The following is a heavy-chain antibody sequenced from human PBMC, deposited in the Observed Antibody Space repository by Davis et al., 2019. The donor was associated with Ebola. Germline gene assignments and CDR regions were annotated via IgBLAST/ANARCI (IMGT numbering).Heavy chain of an antibody. V-gene: IGHV3-21*01. D-gene: IGHD6-19*01. CDR3: ARAQLSIAVAGTGFDY. Sequence: GESLKISCAASGFTFSSYSMNWVRQAPGKGLEWASSISSSSSYIYYADSVKGRFTISRDNAKKSLYLQMNSLRAEDTAVYYCARAQLSIAVAGTGFDYWGQGTLVTVSS. J-gene: IGHJ4*02. CDR2: ISSSSSYI. CDR1: GFTFSSYS.